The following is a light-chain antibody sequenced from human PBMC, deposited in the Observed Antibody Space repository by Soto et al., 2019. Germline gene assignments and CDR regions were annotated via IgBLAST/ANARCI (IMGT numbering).Light chain of an antibody. CDR3: QQFIDGWT. V-gene: IGKV1-27*01. Sequence: DIQMTQSPSSLSASVGDRVNITCRASQGIRNYLAWYQQKPGKVPTLLIYAASTLQSRVPSRFGGSGSGTDFTLTISSLQPEDVATYYCQQFIDGWTFGQGTKVEIK. J-gene: IGKJ1*01. CDR2: AAS. CDR1: QGIRNY.